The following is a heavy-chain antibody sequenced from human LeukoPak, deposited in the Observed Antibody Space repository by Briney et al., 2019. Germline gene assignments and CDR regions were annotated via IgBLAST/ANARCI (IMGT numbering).Heavy chain of an antibody. V-gene: IGHV3-74*01. D-gene: IGHD2-15*01. CDR1: GFTFSNHW. Sequence: GGSLRLSCAASGFTFSNHWMHWVRQAPGKGLVWVSDISNDGSSSSYADSVKGRFTISRDNATNTLYLQMSSLRVEDTAMYYCVRDSGGPDYWGQGTLVTVSS. CDR3: VRDSGGPDY. CDR2: ISNDGSSS. J-gene: IGHJ4*02.